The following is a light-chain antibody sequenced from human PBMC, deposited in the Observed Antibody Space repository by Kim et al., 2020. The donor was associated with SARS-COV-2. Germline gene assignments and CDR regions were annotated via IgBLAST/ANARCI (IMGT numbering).Light chain of an antibody. CDR1: QSINNA. CDR2: DAS. V-gene: IGKV1-5*01. CDR3: QQYNRYCT. Sequence: LSAYVGDRVTITCRASQSINNALAWYQQKPGRAPKLLIYDASSLESGVPSRFSGSGSGAEFTLTISSLQPEDSATYYCQQYNRYCTFGGGTKLEIK. J-gene: IGKJ4*01.